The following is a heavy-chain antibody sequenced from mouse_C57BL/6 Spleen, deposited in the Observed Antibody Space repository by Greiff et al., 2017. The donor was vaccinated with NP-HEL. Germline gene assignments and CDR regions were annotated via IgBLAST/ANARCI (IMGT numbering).Heavy chain of an antibody. V-gene: IGHV1-61*01. CDR1: GYTFTSYW. CDR2: IYPSDSET. J-gene: IGHJ3*01. D-gene: IGHD2-2*01. Sequence: QVQLQQPGAELVRPGSSVKLSCKASGYTFTSYWMDWVKQRPGQGLEWIGNIYPSDSETHYNQKFKDKATLTVDKSSSTAYMQLSSLTSEDSAVYYCAQGSTMVTTTGFAYWGQGTLVTVSA. CDR3: AQGSTMVTTTGFAY.